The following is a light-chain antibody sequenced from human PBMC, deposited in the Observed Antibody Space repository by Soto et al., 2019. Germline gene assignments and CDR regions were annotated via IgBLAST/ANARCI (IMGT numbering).Light chain of an antibody. Sequence: QSVLTQPPSASGTPGQRVTISCSGSSSNIGSNTVNWYQQLPGTAPKLLIYSNNQRPSGVPDRFSGSKSGTSASLVISGLQSEDEDDYYCAAWDDSLNGWVFGGGTKLTVL. CDR2: SNN. V-gene: IGLV1-44*01. CDR3: AAWDDSLNGWV. J-gene: IGLJ3*02. CDR1: SSNIGSNT.